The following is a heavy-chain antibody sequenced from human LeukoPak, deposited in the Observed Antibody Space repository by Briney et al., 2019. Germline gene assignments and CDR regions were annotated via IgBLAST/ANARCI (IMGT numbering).Heavy chain of an antibody. D-gene: IGHD1-26*01. CDR1: GFTVSSNY. CDR2: ISSDGSNK. Sequence: GGSLRLSCAASGFTVSSNYMSWVRQAPGKGLEWVAVISSDGSNKYYTDSVKGRFTISRDNSKNTLYLQMNSLRTEDTAVYYCARDRKAGGVGEFDPWGQGTLVTVSS. V-gene: IGHV3-30*03. CDR3: ARDRKAGGVGEFDP. J-gene: IGHJ5*02.